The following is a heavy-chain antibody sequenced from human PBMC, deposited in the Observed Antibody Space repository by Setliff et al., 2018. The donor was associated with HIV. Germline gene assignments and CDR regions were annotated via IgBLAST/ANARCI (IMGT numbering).Heavy chain of an antibody. Sequence: SVKVSCKAFGYTFINYGISWVRQAPGQGLEWMGGIISIFDKANYAQKFHGRLTITADDSTRTVYMELNSLGSGDTAAYYCARGGVRGYSYGEAFDIWGQGTLVTVSS. D-gene: IGHD5-18*01. J-gene: IGHJ3*02. V-gene: IGHV1-69*13. CDR2: IISIFDKA. CDR3: ARGGVRGYSYGEAFDI. CDR1: GYTFINYG.